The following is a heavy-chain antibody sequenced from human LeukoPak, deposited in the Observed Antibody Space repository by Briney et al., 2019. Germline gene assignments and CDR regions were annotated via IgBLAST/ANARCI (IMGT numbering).Heavy chain of an antibody. J-gene: IGHJ3*02. CDR3: VRKNRDFNAAFDI. V-gene: IGHV3-53*01. D-gene: IGHD2-21*02. CDR1: GFTVSNNY. CDR2: TYSDSNT. Sequence: GGSLRLSCAASGFTVSNNYMSWVRQAPGKGLEWVSITYSDSNTNYADSVKGRFTISRDTSQNTLSLQMNSLRAEDTAVYYCVRKNRDFNAAFDIWGQGTVVTVSS.